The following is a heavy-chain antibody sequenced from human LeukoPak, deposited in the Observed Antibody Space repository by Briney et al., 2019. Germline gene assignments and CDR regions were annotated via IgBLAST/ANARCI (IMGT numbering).Heavy chain of an antibody. CDR1: GGSFSGYY. CDR3: ARDLPPSHYHEQGYDY. D-gene: IGHD3-10*01. CDR2: INHSGST. Sequence: SETLSLTCAVYGGSFSGYYWSWIRQPPGKGLEWIGEINHSGSTNYNPSLKSRVTISVDTSKNQFSLKLSSVTAADTAVYYCARDLPPSHYHEQGYDYWGQGTLVTVSS. V-gene: IGHV4-34*01. J-gene: IGHJ4*02.